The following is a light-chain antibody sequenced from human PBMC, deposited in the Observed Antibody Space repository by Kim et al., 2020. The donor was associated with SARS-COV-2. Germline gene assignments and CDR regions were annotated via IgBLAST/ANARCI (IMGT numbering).Light chain of an antibody. J-gene: IGLJ2*01. V-gene: IGLV6-57*03. CDR1: SGSIADNY. Sequence: KTVSISCPRSSGSIADNYVQWYQQRPGGVPTTVIYEDDQRPSGVSDRFSGSIDNSSNSASLTISGLRTEDKADYYCQSYNRDNVIFGGGTKLTVL. CDR2: EDD. CDR3: QSYNRDNVI.